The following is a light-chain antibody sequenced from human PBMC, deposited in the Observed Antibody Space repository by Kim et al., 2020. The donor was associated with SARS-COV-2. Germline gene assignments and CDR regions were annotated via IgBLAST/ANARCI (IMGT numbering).Light chain of an antibody. V-gene: IGKV4-1*01. CDR3: QQYYTNPRT. Sequence: DIVMTQSPDSLAVSLGERATINCKSSQSVSHNFNNKNHLAWYRQKPGQPPKLLIYWASARESGVPDRFSGSGSGTDFTLTISSLQAEDVAVYYCQQYYTNPRTFGQGTKVDIK. J-gene: IGKJ1*01. CDR2: WAS. CDR1: QSVSHNFNNKNH.